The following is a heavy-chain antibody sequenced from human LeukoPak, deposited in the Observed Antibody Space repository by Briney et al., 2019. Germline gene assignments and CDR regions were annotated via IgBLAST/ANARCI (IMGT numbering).Heavy chain of an antibody. CDR3: AKDQYDYVRGEFDY. Sequence: PGGSLRLSCAASGFTFSSYDMHWVRQAPGKGLEWVAVISYDGNDKHYADSVKGRFTISRDNSKNTLYLQMNSLRVEDTAVYHCAKDQYDYVRGEFDYWGQGTLVTVSS. V-gene: IGHV3-30*18. D-gene: IGHD3-16*01. CDR2: ISYDGNDK. J-gene: IGHJ4*02. CDR1: GFTFSSYD.